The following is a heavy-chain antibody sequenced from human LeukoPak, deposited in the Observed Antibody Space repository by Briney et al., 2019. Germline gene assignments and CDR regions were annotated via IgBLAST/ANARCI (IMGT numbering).Heavy chain of an antibody. J-gene: IGHJ2*01. D-gene: IGHD6-6*01. CDR2: VNFHGTS. CDR3: ARVVSKAAPDWYMDV. CDR1: GYAIGSSHY. V-gene: IGHV4-38-2*01. Sequence: PSETLSLTCDVSGYAIGSSHYWGWIRQPPGRGLQWIGHVNFHGTSAYNASLRGRVTISIEASKNRFSLRLTSVTGADAAIYYCARVVSKAAPDWYMDVWGGGTVVIVSS.